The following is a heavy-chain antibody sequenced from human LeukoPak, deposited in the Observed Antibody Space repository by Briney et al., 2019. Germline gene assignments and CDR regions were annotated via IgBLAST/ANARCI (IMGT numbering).Heavy chain of an antibody. J-gene: IGHJ4*02. CDR1: GGTFSSYA. Sequence: SVKVSCKASGGTFSSYAISWVRQAPGQGLEWMGRIIPIFGTANYAQKFQGKVTITTDESTSTAYMELSSLRSEDTAVYYCARGAPPHPYYDSSGSLDYWGQGTLVTVSS. CDR2: IIPIFGTA. D-gene: IGHD3-22*01. V-gene: IGHV1-69*05. CDR3: ARGAPPHPYYDSSGSLDY.